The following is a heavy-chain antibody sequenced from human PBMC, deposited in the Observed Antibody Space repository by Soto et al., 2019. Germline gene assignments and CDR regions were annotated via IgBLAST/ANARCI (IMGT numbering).Heavy chain of an antibody. CDR2: ISSSSSYI. D-gene: IGHD3-9*01. V-gene: IGHV3-21*01. CDR3: AREYDILTGYYNRDYYYGMDV. Sequence: PGGSLRLSCAASGFTFSSYSMNWVRQAPGKGLEWVSSISSSSSYIYYADSVKGRFTISRDNAKNSLYLQMNSLRAEDTAVYYCAREYDILTGYYNRDYYYGMDVWGQGTTVTVSS. CDR1: GFTFSSYS. J-gene: IGHJ6*02.